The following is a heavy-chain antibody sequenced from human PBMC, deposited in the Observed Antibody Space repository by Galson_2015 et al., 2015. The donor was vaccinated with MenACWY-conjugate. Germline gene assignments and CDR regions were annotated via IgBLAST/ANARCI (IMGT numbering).Heavy chain of an antibody. J-gene: IGHJ4*02. CDR2: INPTSGST. D-gene: IGHD1-26*01. V-gene: IGHV1-46*03. Sequence: SVKVSCKASGYSFTSYNMHWVRQAPGQGLEWMGIINPTSGSTTYTQKFQGSVTMTRDTSTSTVYMELSSLRSDDTAVYFCTREVHGGRFYWGQGTVVTVSS. CDR3: TREVHGGRFY. CDR1: GYSFTSYN.